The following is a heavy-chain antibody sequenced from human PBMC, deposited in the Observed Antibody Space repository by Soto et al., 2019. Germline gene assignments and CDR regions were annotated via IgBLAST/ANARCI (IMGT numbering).Heavy chain of an antibody. CDR1: GFTLSSYW. CDR3: VRTSLVVAAATREAY. J-gene: IGHJ4*02. CDR2: INSDGSST. V-gene: IGHV3-74*01. D-gene: IGHD2-15*01. Sequence: GGSLRLSCAASGFTLSSYWMHWVRQAPGKGLVWVSRINSDGSSTSYADSVKGRFTISRDNAKNTLYLQMNSLRAEDTAVYYCVRTSLVVAAATREAYRGQGTLVTVSS.